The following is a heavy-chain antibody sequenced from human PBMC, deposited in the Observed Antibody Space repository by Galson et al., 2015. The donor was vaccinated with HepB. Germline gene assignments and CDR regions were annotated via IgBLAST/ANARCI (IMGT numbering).Heavy chain of an antibody. J-gene: IGHJ4*02. V-gene: IGHV3-23*01. CDR2: ISGSGGKT. CDR3: AKLVFRFGSGNYPLDY. D-gene: IGHD3-10*01. Sequence: LKLSCAASGLPFSSYAMNWVRQAPGKGLEWVSGISGSGGKTDYADSVKGRFIISRDNSKNTLYLQMDSLRAEDTAEYYCAKLVFRFGSGNYPLDYWGQGTLVTVSS. CDR1: GLPFSSYA.